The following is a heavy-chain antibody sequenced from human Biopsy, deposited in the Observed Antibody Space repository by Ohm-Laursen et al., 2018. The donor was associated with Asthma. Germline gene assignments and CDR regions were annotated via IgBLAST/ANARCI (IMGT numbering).Heavy chain of an antibody. J-gene: IGHJ4*02. D-gene: IGHD1-7*01. CDR3: ARFIDGTFFVDY. Sequence: GASLRISCKASGYTFSDSWIGWVRQMPGKGLEWMGIIFAANSETKYSPSFQVQVTISADMSISTASLQWSSLKASDTAIYYCARFIDGTFFVDYWGQGTLVTVSS. CDR1: GYTFSDSW. V-gene: IGHV5-51*01. CDR2: IFAANSET.